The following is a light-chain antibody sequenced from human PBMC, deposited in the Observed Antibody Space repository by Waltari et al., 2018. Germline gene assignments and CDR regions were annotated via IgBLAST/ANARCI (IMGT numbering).Light chain of an antibody. CDR1: QSLLYRDGNTY. V-gene: IGKV2-30*01. CDR3: MQGTRWPGT. J-gene: IGKJ2*01. CDR2: KVS. Sequence: DVVMTQSPPSLPVILGQPAAISCRSSQSLLYRDGNTYLNWIQQRPGQSPRRLIYKVSNRGSWVPDRFSGSGAGSDFTLKISRVEAEDVGVYYCMQGTRWPGTSGQGTRLEIK.